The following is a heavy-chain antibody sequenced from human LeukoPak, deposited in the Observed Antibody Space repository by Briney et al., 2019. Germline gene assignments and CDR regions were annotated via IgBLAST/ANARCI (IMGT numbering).Heavy chain of an antibody. CDR2: IAPSDSYT. CDR1: GYRFTSYW. D-gene: IGHD3-22*01. Sequence: GESLRISCKGSGYRFTSYWISWVRQMPGKGLEWMGRIAPSDSYTNYSPSFEGHVTISDDRSTTTAYLQWSSLKASDTAMYYCARIDCSGYLTLDYRGQGTLVNVSP. V-gene: IGHV5-10-1*01. J-gene: IGHJ4*02. CDR3: ARIDCSGYLTLDY.